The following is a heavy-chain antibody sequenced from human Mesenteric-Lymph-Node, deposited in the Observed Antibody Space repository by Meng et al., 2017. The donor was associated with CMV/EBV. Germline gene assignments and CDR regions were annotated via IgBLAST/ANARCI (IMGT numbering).Heavy chain of an antibody. Sequence: GGSLRLSCAASGFTFGSYSMNWVRQAPGKGLEWVSAISGSGGSTYYADSVKGRFTISRDNSKNTLYLQMNSLRAEDTAVYYCARDKEDVGGYGMDVWGQGTTVTVSS. CDR2: ISGSGGST. CDR3: ARDKEDVGGYGMDV. CDR1: GFTFGSYS. V-gene: IGHV3-23*01. J-gene: IGHJ6*02. D-gene: IGHD1-26*01.